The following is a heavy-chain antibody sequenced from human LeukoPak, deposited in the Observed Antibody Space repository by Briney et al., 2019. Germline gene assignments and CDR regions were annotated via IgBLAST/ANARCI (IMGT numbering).Heavy chain of an antibody. J-gene: IGHJ4*02. CDR1: GYTFTSYA. CDR3: ARGWGVDTAMFDY. D-gene: IGHD5-18*01. CDR2: INTNTGNP. Sequence: KAGESLKISCKASGYTFTSYAMNWVRQAPGQGLEWMGWINTNTGNPTYAQGFTGRFVFSLDTSVSTAYLQISSLKAEDTAVYYCARGWGVDTAMFDYWGQGTLVTVSS. V-gene: IGHV7-4-1*02.